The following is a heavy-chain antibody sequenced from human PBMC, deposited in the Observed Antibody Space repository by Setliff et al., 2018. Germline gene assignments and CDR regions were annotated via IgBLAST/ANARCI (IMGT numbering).Heavy chain of an antibody. Sequence: GASVKVSCKTSGYSFTGYYMHWVRQAPGQGLEWMGRINPNNGDTDSAQTFRGRVTMTRDTSLNTAYMELNGLTFDDTAVYYCARVSANYPDSFDFWGQGAMVTVSS. CDR1: GYSFTGYY. CDR2: INPNNGDT. V-gene: IGHV1-2*02. J-gene: IGHJ3*01. CDR3: ARVSANYPDSFDF. D-gene: IGHD4-17*01.